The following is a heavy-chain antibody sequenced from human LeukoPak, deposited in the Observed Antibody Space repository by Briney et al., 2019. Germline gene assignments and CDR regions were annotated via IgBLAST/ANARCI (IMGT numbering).Heavy chain of an antibody. J-gene: IGHJ5*02. D-gene: IGHD5-12*01. CDR3: ARGGAFDH. CDR1: GFTFSNYG. CDR2: IWFDGSHT. Sequence: PGGSLRLSCAASGFTFSNYGMHWVRQAPGKGLEWVAVIWFDGSHTYYADSVKGRFTISRDDSKNTLYLQMNSLRVEDTAVYYCARGGAFDHWGQGTLVTVSS. V-gene: IGHV3-33*01.